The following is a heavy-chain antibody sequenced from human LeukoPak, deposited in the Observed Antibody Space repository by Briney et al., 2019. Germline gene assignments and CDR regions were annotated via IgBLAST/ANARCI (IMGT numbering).Heavy chain of an antibody. Sequence: SVKVSCKASGGTFSSYAIGWVRQAPGQGLEWMGRIIPVFGTANYAQKFQGRVTITTDESTSTAYMGLSSLRSEDTAAYYCARDPDYYDSSGYYDYWGQGTLVTVSS. D-gene: IGHD3-22*01. CDR2: IIPVFGTA. V-gene: IGHV1-69*05. CDR1: GGTFSSYA. J-gene: IGHJ4*02. CDR3: ARDPDYYDSSGYYDY.